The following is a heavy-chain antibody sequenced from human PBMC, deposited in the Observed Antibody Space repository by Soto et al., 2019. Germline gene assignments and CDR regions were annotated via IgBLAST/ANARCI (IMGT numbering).Heavy chain of an antibody. Sequence: EVQLVESGGGLVQPRGSLRLSCAASGFTFSSYWMHWVRQAPGKGLVWVSRINSDGRSTSYADSVKGRFTISRDNAKNTLYLQMNSLRAEDTAVYYCARGEDAGYCSGGSCSGDWFDPWGQGTLVTVSS. CDR1: GFTFSSYW. CDR2: INSDGRST. CDR3: ARGEDAGYCSGGSCSGDWFDP. V-gene: IGHV3-74*01. J-gene: IGHJ5*02. D-gene: IGHD2-15*01.